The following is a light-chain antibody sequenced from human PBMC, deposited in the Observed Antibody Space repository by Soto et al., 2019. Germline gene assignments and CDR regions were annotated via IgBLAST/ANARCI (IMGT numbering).Light chain of an antibody. CDR1: SSNIGSNT. V-gene: IGLV1-44*01. CDR2: ANN. J-gene: IGLJ2*01. CDR3: QSYDPTLNVV. Sequence: QSVLPQPPSASGTPGQRVTISCSGSSSNIGSNTVNWYQLLPGTAPKLLIYANNNRPSGVPDRFSGSKSGTSASLAITGLQAEDEADYYCQSYDPTLNVVFGGGTKLTVL.